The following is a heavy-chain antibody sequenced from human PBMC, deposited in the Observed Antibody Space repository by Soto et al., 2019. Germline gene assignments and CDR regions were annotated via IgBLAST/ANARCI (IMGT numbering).Heavy chain of an antibody. CDR3: ARRVIAATLDY. Sequence: SETLSLTCTVSGGSISSSSYYWGLIRQPPGKGLEWIGSIYYSGSTYYNPSLKSRVTISVDTSKNQFSLKLSSVTAADTAVYYCARRVIAATLDYWGQGTLVTVSS. CDR1: GGSISSSSYY. D-gene: IGHD6-13*01. J-gene: IGHJ4*02. V-gene: IGHV4-39*01. CDR2: IYYSGST.